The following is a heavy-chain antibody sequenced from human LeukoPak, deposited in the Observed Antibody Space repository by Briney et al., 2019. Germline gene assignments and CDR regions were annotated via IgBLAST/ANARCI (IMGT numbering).Heavy chain of an antibody. CDR1: GFTFSSYW. D-gene: IGHD5-18*01. CDR2: IKQDGSEK. V-gene: IGHV3-7*01. J-gene: IGHJ4*02. CDR3: ARENVGYSYGYVTFDH. Sequence: GGSLRLSCAASGFTFSSYWMSWVRQAPGKGLEWVVNIKQDGSEKYYVDSVKGRFTISRDNAKNSLYLQMNSLRAEDTAVYYCARENVGYSYGYVTFDHWGQGTLVTVSS.